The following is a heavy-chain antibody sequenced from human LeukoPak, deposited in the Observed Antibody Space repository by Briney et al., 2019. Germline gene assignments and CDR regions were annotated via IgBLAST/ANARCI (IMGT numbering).Heavy chain of an antibody. CDR3: AREPYGSGTFDY. CDR1: GGSISSYY. V-gene: IGHV4-59*01. Sequence: SETLSLTCTVSGGSISSYYWSWIRQPPGKGLEWIGYIYYSGSTNYNPSLKSRVTISVDTSKNQFSLKLSSVSAADTAEYYCAREPYGSGTFDYWGQGTLATVSA. J-gene: IGHJ4*02. CDR2: IYYSGST. D-gene: IGHD3-10*01.